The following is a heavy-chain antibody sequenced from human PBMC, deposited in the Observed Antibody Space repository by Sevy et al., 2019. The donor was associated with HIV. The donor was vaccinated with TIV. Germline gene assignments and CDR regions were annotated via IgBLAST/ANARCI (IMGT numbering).Heavy chain of an antibody. V-gene: IGHV1-69*06. D-gene: IGHD2-15*01. Sequence: ASVKVSCKASGGTFSSYAICWVRQAPGQGLEWMGGIMPIFGTANYAQKFQGRVTITADKSTSTAYMELSSLRSEDTAVYYCARGDLGYCSGGSCYHAFDIWGQGTMVTVSS. CDR3: ARGDLGYCSGGSCYHAFDI. J-gene: IGHJ3*02. CDR1: GGTFSSYA. CDR2: IMPIFGTA.